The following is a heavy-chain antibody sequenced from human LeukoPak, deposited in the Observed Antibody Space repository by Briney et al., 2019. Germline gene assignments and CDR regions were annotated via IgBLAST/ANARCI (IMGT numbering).Heavy chain of an antibody. CDR2: INHSGST. V-gene: IGHV4-34*08. CDR3: AIPGIAVAGNWFDP. CDR1: GFTFSSYW. J-gene: IGHJ5*02. D-gene: IGHD6-19*01. Sequence: GSLRLSCAASGFTFSSYWMSWIRQPPGKGLEWIGEINHSGSTNYNPSLKSRVTISVDTSKNQFSLKLSSVTAADTAVYYCAIPGIAVAGNWFDPWGQGTLVTVSS.